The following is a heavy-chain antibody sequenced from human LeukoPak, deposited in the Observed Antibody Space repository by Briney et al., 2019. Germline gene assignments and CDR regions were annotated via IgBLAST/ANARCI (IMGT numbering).Heavy chain of an antibody. D-gene: IGHD3-16*01. CDR1: GGSISSYY. J-gene: IGHJ4*02. CDR3: ARRGRARGYDY. V-gene: IGHV4-59*01. CDR2: IYYSGYT. Sequence: PSETLSLTCTVSGGSISSYYWSWIRQPPGKGLKWIGNIYYSGYTTYGPSLRSRVTISVDTSKNQFSLKLSSVTAADTAVYYCARRGRARGYDYWGQGTLVTVSS.